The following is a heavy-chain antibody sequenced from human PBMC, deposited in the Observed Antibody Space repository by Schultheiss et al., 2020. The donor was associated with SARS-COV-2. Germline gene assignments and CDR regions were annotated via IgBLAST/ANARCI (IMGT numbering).Heavy chain of an antibody. J-gene: IGHJ3*01. CDR2: IYYSGST. CDR3: ARLKEWLGLRRFDAFDV. Sequence: SETLSLTCTVSGGSISSYYWGWIRQPPGKGLEWIGSIYYSGSTYYNPSLKSRVTISVDTSKNQFSLKLSSVTAADTAVYYCARLKEWLGLRRFDAFDVWGQGTVVTVSS. D-gene: IGHD6-19*01. V-gene: IGHV4-39*01. CDR1: GGSISSYY.